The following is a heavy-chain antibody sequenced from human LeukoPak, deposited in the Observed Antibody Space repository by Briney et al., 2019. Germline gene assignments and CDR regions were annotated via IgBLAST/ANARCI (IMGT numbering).Heavy chain of an antibody. CDR3: AKDLDYYGSGSAVDY. CDR2: IRYDGSNK. Sequence: GSLRLSCAASGFTFSSYGMHWVRQAPGKGLGWVAFIRYDGSNKYYAASVKGRFTISRAISKNTLYLQMNSLRAEDTPVYYCAKDLDYYGSGSAVDYWGQGTLVTVSS. J-gene: IGHJ4*02. D-gene: IGHD3-10*01. CDR1: GFTFSSYG. V-gene: IGHV3-30*02.